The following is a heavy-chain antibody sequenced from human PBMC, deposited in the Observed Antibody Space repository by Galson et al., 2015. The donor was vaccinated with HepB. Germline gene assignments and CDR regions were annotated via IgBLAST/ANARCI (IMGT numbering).Heavy chain of an antibody. Sequence: SLRLSCAASGFTFSTFSDYYISWIPRAPGEWLECISAISTGNLNIYYADSVKGQFTISRDNAQNSLYLHMNSLRAEDTAVYYCARTQGFAVTASFFFDYWGQGTLVTAYS. V-gene: IGHV3-11*01. D-gene: IGHD2-21*02. CDR1: GFTFSTFSDYY. J-gene: IGHJ4*02. CDR2: ISTGNLNI. CDR3: ARTQGFAVTASFFFDY.